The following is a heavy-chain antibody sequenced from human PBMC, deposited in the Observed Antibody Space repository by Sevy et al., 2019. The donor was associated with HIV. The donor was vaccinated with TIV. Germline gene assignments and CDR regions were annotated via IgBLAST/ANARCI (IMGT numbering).Heavy chain of an antibody. CDR2: IRYSSTHI. CDR3: AGPRFHASGTDYPSYCYMDV. V-gene: IGHV3-21*01. CDR1: GFSFSSDT. D-gene: IGHD3-10*01. J-gene: IGHJ6*03. Sequence: GGSLRLSCAASGFSFSSDTINWVRQAPGRALEWVSSIRYSSTHIYYADSVKGRFTISRDNAKNSLYLQMNRQGVEDRTVYYCAGPRFHASGTDYPSYCYMDVWGRGTTVTVSS.